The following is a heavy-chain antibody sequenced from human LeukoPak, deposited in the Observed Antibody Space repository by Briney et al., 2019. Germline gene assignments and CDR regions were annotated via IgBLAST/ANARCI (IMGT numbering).Heavy chain of an antibody. J-gene: IGHJ6*03. V-gene: IGHV4-59*01. CDR3: ARDWGVGGRPGYLDV. D-gene: IGHD6-6*01. CDR2: IYYSGNT. Sequence: SETLSLTCTVSGGSISNKYGSWIRHPPGKGLERIGYIYYSGNTNYNPSLKSRVTILVDTSKNQVSLKLSSVTAADTAVYFCARDWGVGGRPGYLDVWGKGTTVTVSS. CDR1: GGSISNKY.